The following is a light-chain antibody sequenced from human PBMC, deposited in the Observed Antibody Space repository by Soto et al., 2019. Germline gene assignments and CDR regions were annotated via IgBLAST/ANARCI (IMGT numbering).Light chain of an antibody. CDR3: CSYAGSDYV. V-gene: IGLV2-23*02. Sequence: QSVLTQPASVSGSPGQSITISCTGTSSDVGNYNLVSWYQHYPGKAPKLIIYEVSKRPSGVSNRFSGSKSGDTASLTISGLQAEDEADYYCCSYAGSDYVFGTETKVTVL. CDR1: SSDVGNYNL. CDR2: EVS. J-gene: IGLJ1*01.